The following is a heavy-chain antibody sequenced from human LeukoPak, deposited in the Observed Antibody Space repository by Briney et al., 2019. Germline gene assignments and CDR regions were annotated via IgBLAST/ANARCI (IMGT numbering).Heavy chain of an antibody. D-gene: IGHD6-13*01. CDR1: GFTFTNYV. Sequence: GGSQRLSCSASGFTFTNYVMNGVRQAPGKXLEYGSSISINGGGTYYADSAKGRFTISRDNSQSTLSIQMSSLRAEDTPAYYCVKDVLRIKAPGTRGFEYWGEGTLVTVSS. CDR3: VKDVLRIKAPGTRGFEY. J-gene: IGHJ4*02. V-gene: IGHV3-64*05. CDR2: ISINGGGT.